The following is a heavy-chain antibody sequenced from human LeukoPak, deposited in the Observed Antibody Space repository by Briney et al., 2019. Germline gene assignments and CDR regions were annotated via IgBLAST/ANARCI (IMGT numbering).Heavy chain of an antibody. J-gene: IGHJ4*02. V-gene: IGHV3-48*03. Sequence: GGSLRLSCAASGFTFSSYEMNWVRQAPGEGLEWVSYISSSGSTIYYADSVKGRFAISRDNAKNSLYLRMNSLRAEDTAVYYCARDLGSSWYEVGDYWGQGTLVTVSS. CDR3: ARDLGSSWYEVGDY. D-gene: IGHD6-13*01. CDR1: GFTFSSYE. CDR2: ISSSGSTI.